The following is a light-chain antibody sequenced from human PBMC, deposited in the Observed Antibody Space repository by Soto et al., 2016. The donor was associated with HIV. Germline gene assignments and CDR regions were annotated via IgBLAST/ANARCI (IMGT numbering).Light chain of an antibody. CDR1: SLRRFH. J-gene: IGLJ2*01. Sequence: SSELTQDPAVSVALGQTVRITCQGDSLRRFHASWYQQKAGQAPVLVIYGKNDRPSGIPDRVSGSSSGNTASLTVTGAQAEDEADYYCSSRDSSSNHVIFGGGTKLIVL. CDR2: GKN. V-gene: IGLV3-19*01. CDR3: SSRDSSSNHVI.